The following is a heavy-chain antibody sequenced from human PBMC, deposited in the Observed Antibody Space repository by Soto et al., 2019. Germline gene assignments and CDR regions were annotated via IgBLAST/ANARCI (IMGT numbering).Heavy chain of an antibody. CDR3: ARVEKGLAARPPYYYYYYMDV. V-gene: IGHV7-4-1*02. CDR1: GYTFTSYA. J-gene: IGHJ6*03. D-gene: IGHD6-6*01. CDR2: INTNTGNP. Sequence: ASVKVSCKASGYTFTSYAMNWVRQVPGQGLEWMGWINTNTGNPTYAQGFTGRFVFSLDTSVSTAYLQISSLKAEDTAVYYCARVEKGLAARPPYYYYYYMDVWGKGTTVTVSS.